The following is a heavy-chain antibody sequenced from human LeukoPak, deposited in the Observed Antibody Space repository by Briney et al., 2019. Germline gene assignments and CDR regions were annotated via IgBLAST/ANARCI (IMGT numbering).Heavy chain of an antibody. CDR2: FFLGGIDI. D-gene: IGHD6-13*01. J-gene: IGHJ6*02. CDR1: GYSFIVNR. V-gene: IGHV5-51*01. CDR3: VRYGLQGCRDSRCFTSFYYYGVDV. Sequence: GDSLKTSFQGPGYSFIVNRIAGARKLPGKGLKRIRLFFLGGIDIKYSPSFQGQVTISADNSISTAYLQWSSLKASDTAIYYCVRYGLQGCRDSRCFTSFYYYGVDVWGQGSTVTVSS.